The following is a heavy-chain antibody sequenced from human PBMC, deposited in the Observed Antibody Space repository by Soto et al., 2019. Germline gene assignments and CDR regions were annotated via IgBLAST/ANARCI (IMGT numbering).Heavy chain of an antibody. V-gene: IGHV1-2*04. CDR1: GYTFTKYI. CDR3: ARVHPSSGYYVYAFDI. J-gene: IGHJ3*02. D-gene: IGHD3-22*01. Sequence: ASVKVSCKASGYTFTKYIIHWVRQAPGQRLEWMGWINPNSGGTNYAQKFQGWVTMTRDTSISTAYMELSRLRSDDTAVYYCARVHPSSGYYVYAFDIWGQGTMVTVSS. CDR2: INPNSGGT.